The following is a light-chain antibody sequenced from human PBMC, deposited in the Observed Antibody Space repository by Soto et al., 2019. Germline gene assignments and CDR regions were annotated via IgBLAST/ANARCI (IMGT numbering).Light chain of an antibody. J-gene: IGLJ3*02. CDR3: NSYTSSSARV. CDR1: SNDVGGFNY. CDR2: EVS. V-gene: IGLV2-14*01. Sequence: QSALTQPASVSGSPGQSITISCTGTSNDVGGFNYVSWYQQHPGKAPKVIIYEVSNRPSGVSNRFSGSKSGNTASLTISELQAEDEADYYCNSYTSSSARVFGGGTKVTVL.